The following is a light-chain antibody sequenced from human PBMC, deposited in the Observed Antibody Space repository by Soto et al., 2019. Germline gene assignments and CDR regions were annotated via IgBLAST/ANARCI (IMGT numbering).Light chain of an antibody. Sequence: EVVLTRAPATLSLSPGERATLSCRAIQSVGRDYLGWYQQKPGQAPRLVIYNASNRASGIPDRFSGSGSGTDFTLTISRMEPEDFAVYYCHQYAYAPWTFGQGTKVDIK. CDR3: HQYAYAPWT. J-gene: IGKJ1*01. CDR2: NAS. V-gene: IGKV3-20*01. CDR1: QSVGRDY.